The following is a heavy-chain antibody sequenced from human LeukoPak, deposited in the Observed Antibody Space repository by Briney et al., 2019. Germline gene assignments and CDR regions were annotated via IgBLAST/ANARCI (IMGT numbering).Heavy chain of an antibody. Sequence: GGSLRLSCAASGFTFSSYAMHWVRQAPGKGLEWVAVISYDGSNKYYADSVKGRFTISRDNSKNTLYLQMNSLRAEDTAVYYCAREVSMDYDFWSGYPDYWGQGTLVTVSS. J-gene: IGHJ4*02. CDR2: ISYDGSNK. CDR1: GFTFSSYA. CDR3: AREVSMDYDFWSGYPDY. V-gene: IGHV3-30-3*01. D-gene: IGHD3-3*01.